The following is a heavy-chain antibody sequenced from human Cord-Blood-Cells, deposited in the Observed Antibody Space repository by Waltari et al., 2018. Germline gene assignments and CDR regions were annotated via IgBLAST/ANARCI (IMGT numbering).Heavy chain of an antibody. CDR2: INHSGST. D-gene: IGHD3-22*01. J-gene: IGHJ4*02. Sequence: QVQLQQWGAGLLKPSETLSLTCAVYGGSFSGYYWSWIRQPPGKGLEWIGEINHSGSTNYNPSLKRRVTISVDTSKNQFSLKLSSVTAADTAVYYCASYYYYDSSGYYFDYWGQGTRVTVSS. V-gene: IGHV4-34*01. CDR1: GGSFSGYY. CDR3: ASYYYYDSSGYYFDY.